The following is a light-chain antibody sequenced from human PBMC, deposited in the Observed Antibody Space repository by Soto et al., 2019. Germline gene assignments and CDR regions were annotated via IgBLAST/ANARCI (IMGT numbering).Light chain of an antibody. CDR2: DAS. CDR1: QSVSSY. J-gene: IGKJ4*01. V-gene: IGKV3-11*01. Sequence: IVLTQSPATLSLSPGERATLSCRASQSVSSYLAWYQQKPGQAPRLLIYDASNRATGIPARFSGSGSGTDFTLTISSLEPEDFAVYYRQQRSNWVSFGGGTKVEIK. CDR3: QQRSNWVS.